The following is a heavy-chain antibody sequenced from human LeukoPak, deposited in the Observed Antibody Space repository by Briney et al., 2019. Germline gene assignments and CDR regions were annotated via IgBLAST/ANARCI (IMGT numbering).Heavy chain of an antibody. J-gene: IGHJ4*02. CDR3: ARVLTGYYMDY. CDR2: ISWNSGII. CDR1: GFTFDDYA. Sequence: PGGSLRLSCAASGFTFDDYAMHWVRQAPGKGLEWVSGISWNSGIIGYADSVKGRFTISRDNAKKSLYLQMNSLRAADTAVYYCARVLTGYYMDYWGQGTLVTVSS. V-gene: IGHV3-9*01. D-gene: IGHD3-9*01.